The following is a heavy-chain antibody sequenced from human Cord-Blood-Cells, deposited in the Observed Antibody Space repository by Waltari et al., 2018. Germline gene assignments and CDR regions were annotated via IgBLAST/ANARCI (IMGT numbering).Heavy chain of an antibody. D-gene: IGHD6-6*01. Sequence: QVQLVQSGAEVKKPGASVKVSCKASGYTFTGYYMHWVRQAPGQGLEWLGRINPNSGGTNYAQKFQGRVTMTRYTSISTAYMELSRLRSDDTAVYYCARESIAARFAFDIWGQGTMVTVSS. CDR3: ARESIAARFAFDI. V-gene: IGHV1-2*06. CDR1: GYTFTGYY. J-gene: IGHJ3*02. CDR2: INPNSGGT.